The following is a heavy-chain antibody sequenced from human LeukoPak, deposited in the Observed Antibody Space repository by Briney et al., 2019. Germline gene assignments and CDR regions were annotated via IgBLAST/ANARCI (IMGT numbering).Heavy chain of an antibody. CDR2: INPNSGGT. CDR3: AKERSNGMDV. Sequence: ASVKVSCMASGYTFTGYYMHWVRQAPGQGLEWMGRINPNSGGTSYAQKFQGRVTMTRDTFISTAYMELSRLRSDDTAVYYCAKERSNGMDVWGQGTTVTVSS. CDR1: GYTFTGYY. D-gene: IGHD6-6*01. J-gene: IGHJ6*02. V-gene: IGHV1-2*06.